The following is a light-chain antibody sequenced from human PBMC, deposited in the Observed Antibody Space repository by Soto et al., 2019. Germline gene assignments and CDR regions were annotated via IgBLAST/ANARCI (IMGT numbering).Light chain of an antibody. Sequence: DIVLTQSPDTLSLSPGERPTLSCRASQSVSSTYLAWYQHKPGQAPSLLIYGASSRATGIPDRFSGSGSGTDFTLTISRLEPEDFAVYYCQQYGSSPYTFGQGTKLNIK. CDR3: QQYGSSPYT. V-gene: IGKV3-20*01. J-gene: IGKJ2*01. CDR2: GAS. CDR1: QSVSSTY.